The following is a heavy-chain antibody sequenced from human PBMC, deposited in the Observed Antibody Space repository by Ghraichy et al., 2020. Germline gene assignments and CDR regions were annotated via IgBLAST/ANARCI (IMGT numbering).Heavy chain of an antibody. J-gene: IGHJ4*02. CDR3: ARGNWVPRI. V-gene: IGHV4-34*01. Sequence: SETLSLTCSVSGGSLEGYYWSWIRQTPWKGLEWIGETNPNGRTNYNPSLKSRATISPDTSKNQISLKLRSVNAADTARYFCARGNWVPRIWGQGTQVIVSS. CDR1: GGSLEGYY. D-gene: IGHD1-1*01. CDR2: TNPNGRT.